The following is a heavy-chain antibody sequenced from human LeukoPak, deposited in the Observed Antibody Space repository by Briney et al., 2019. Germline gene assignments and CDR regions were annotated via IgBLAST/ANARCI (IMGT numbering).Heavy chain of an antibody. CDR2: MNPNSGNT. J-gene: IGHJ6*02. V-gene: IGHV1-8*03. CDR3: ARQDYYYYGMDV. CDR1: GYTFTSYD. Sequence: ASVKVYCKASGYTFTSYDINWVRQATGQGLEWMGWMNPNSGNTGYAQKFQGRVTITRNTSISTAYMELSSLRSEDTAVYYCARQDYYYYGMDVWGQGTTVTVSS.